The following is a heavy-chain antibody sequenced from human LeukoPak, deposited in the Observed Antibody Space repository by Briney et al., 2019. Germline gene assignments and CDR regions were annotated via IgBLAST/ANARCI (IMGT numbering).Heavy chain of an antibody. CDR1: GYTFTGYY. V-gene: IGHV1-2*06. D-gene: IGHD6-13*01. CDR2: INPNSGGI. J-gene: IGHJ4*02. Sequence: ASVKLCCKASGYTFTGYYMHCVRQAPGQWLEWMGRINPNSGGINYAQKFQGRVTMTRDTSISTAYMELSRLRSDDTAVCYCARVGSSSWTFDYWGQGTLVTVSS. CDR3: ARVGSSSWTFDY.